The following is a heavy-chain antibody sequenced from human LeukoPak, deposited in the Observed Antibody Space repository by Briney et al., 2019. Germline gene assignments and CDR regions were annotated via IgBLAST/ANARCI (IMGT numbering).Heavy chain of an antibody. V-gene: IGHV3-23*01. D-gene: IGHD2-2*01. J-gene: IGHJ4*02. CDR3: AKGTLGSCSGAACYEFDN. CDR1: GFSFSTYA. CDR2: IAATGRDT. Sequence: GGSLRLSCAASGFSFSTYAMNWVRQAPGKRLEWVSSIAATGRDTYYALSVKGRITISRDNSKNTLYLQMNSLRADDTALYYCAKGTLGSCSGAACYEFDNWGQGTLVTVSS.